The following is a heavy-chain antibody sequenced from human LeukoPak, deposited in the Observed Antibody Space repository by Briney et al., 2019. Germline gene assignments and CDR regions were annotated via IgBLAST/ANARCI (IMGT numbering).Heavy chain of an antibody. V-gene: IGHV1-46*01. CDR3: ARGDSGSYCY. Sequence: GASVKVSCKASGYTFTNYYIHWVRQAPGQGREWMGLIRPRDGSTTYAEKFQGRVTMTRDTSTSTVYMELSSLRSEDTAIYYCARGDSGSYCYWGQGTLVTVSS. J-gene: IGHJ4*02. CDR2: IRPRDGST. CDR1: GYTFTNYY. D-gene: IGHD1-26*01.